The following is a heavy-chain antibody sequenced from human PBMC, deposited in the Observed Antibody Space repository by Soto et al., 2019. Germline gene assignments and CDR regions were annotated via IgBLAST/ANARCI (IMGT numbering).Heavy chain of an antibody. J-gene: IGHJ4*02. D-gene: IGHD5-12*01. CDR3: ARDIHSGYDENGNTFDY. Sequence: SVKVSCKASGGTFSSYTISWVRQAPGQGLEWMGRIIPILGIANYAQKFQGRVTITADKSTSTAYMELSSLRSEDTAVYYCARDIHSGYDENGNTFDYWGQGTLVTVSS. V-gene: IGHV1-69*04. CDR2: IIPILGIA. CDR1: GGTFSSYT.